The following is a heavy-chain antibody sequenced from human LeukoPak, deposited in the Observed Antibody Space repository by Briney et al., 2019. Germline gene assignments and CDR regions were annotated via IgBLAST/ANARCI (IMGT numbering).Heavy chain of an antibody. Sequence: GGSLRLSCAASGFTFSSYSMNWVRQAPGKGLEWVSSISSSSSYIYYADSVKGRFTISRDNAKNSLYLQINSLRAEDTAVYYCARAMVRGVNWFDPWGQGTLVTVSS. V-gene: IGHV3-21*01. CDR2: ISSSSSYI. D-gene: IGHD3-10*01. J-gene: IGHJ5*02. CDR1: GFTFSSYS. CDR3: ARAMVRGVNWFDP.